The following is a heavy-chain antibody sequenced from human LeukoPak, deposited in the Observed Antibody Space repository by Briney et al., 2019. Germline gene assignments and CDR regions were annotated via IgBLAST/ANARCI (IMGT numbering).Heavy chain of an antibody. V-gene: IGHV3-30*03. CDR2: ISYDGSNK. CDR1: GFTFSSYG. Sequence: PGGSLRLSCAASGFTFSSYGMHWVRQAPGKGLEWVAVISYDGSNKYYADSVKGRFTISRDNAKSTLYLQMSSLRAEDTAVYYCATSSVWGGAFNIWGQGTMVTVSS. D-gene: IGHD3-16*01. CDR3: ATSSVWGGAFNI. J-gene: IGHJ3*02.